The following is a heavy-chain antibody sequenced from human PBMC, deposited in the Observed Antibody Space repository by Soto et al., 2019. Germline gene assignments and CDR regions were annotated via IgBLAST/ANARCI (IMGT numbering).Heavy chain of an antibody. J-gene: IGHJ4*02. D-gene: IGHD2-2*02. V-gene: IGHV3-7*01. CDR1: GFTFRSYW. CDR3: AREVRDIVVVPAAILFDY. Sequence: GGSLRLSCAASGFTFRSYWMSWVRQAPGKGLEWVANIKQDGSEKYYVDSVKGRCTISRDNAKNSLYLQMNSLRAEDTAVYYCAREVRDIVVVPAAILFDYWGQGTLVTVSS. CDR2: IKQDGSEK.